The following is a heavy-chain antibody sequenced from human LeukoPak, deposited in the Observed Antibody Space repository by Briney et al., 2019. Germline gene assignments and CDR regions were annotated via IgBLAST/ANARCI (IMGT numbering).Heavy chain of an antibody. J-gene: IGHJ6*02. CDR3: AFPYDSSAIASYGMDV. V-gene: IGHV1-3*01. CDR2: INAGNGNT. CDR1: GYTFTSYA. Sequence: ASVKVSCKASGYTFTSYAMHWVRQAPGQRLEWMGWINAGNGNTKYSQKFQGRVTITRDTSASTAYMELSSLRSEDTAVYYCAFPYDSSAIASYGMDVWGQGTTVTVSS. D-gene: IGHD3-22*01.